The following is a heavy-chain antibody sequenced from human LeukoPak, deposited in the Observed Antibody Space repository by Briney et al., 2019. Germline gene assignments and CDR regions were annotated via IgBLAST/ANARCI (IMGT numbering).Heavy chain of an antibody. V-gene: IGHV1-69*13. J-gene: IGHJ4*02. CDR1: GGTFSSYA. CDR2: IIPIFGTA. D-gene: IGHD3-22*01. CDR3: DTRNYDISGYHI. Sequence: ASVKVSCKASGGTFSSYAISWVRQAPRQGLEWGGGIIPIFGTAKYAQKCQGRVTITADESTSTAYMELSSLRSEGTAVYYCDTRNYDISGYHIWGQGTLVTVPS.